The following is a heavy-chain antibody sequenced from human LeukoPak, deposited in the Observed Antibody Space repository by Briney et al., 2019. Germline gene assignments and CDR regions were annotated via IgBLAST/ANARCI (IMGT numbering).Heavy chain of an antibody. CDR1: GFTFSSYS. CDR3: AREGPNWGPTSFDY. CDR2: ISSSSSYI. D-gene: IGHD7-27*01. V-gene: IGHV3-21*01. J-gene: IGHJ4*02. Sequence: PGGSLRLSCAASGFTFSSYSMNWVRQAPGKGLAWVSSISSSSSYIYYADSVKGRFTISRDNAKNSLYLQMNSLRAEDTAVYYCAREGPNWGPTSFDYWGQGTLVTVSS.